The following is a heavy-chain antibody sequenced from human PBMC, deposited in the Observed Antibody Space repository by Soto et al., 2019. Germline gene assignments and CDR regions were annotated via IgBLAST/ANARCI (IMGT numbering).Heavy chain of an antibody. CDR2: INPSGGT. J-gene: IGHJ4*02. CDR1: GGSFSAYY. V-gene: IGHV4-34*01. Sequence: SETLSLNCAVYGGSFSAYYWSWIRQPPGKGLEWIGEINPSGGTSYNPSLKSRVTISVDTSKSQFSLTLTSVTAADTAEYYRVKPRAYCIHSNAYLPDWGPVTVV. CDR3: VKPRAYCIHSNAYLPD. D-gene: IGHD3-16*01.